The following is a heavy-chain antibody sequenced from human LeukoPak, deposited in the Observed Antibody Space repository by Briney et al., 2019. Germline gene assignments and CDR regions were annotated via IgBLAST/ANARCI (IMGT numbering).Heavy chain of an antibody. CDR3: ARHWSGYYWYGWFDP. CDR1: GGSISSGGYY. Sequence: SETLSLTCTVSGGSISSGGYYWSWIRQHPVKGLEWIGYISYNGRPYYNPSLKSRVTISVGTSNNQFSLKLSSVTAADTAVYYCARHWSGYYWYGWFDPWGQGTLVTVSS. V-gene: IGHV4-31*03. CDR2: ISYNGRP. D-gene: IGHD3-3*01. J-gene: IGHJ5*02.